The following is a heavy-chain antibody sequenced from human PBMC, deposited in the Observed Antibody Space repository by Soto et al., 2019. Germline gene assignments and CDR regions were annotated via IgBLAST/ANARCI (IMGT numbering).Heavy chain of an antibody. D-gene: IGHD3-22*01. J-gene: IGHJ3*01. CDR3: ARIYYTSRGPTKYRAFDF. Sequence: GGSLRLSCAASGFTFSDYSMGWVRQCPGKGLEGVANIKQDGGEEDYVDSVKGRLTISRDNAKNSLYLQMNSLRAEDTAVYYCARIYYTSRGPTKYRAFDFWDQETMVTASS. V-gene: IGHV3-7*01. CDR2: IKQDGGEE. CDR1: GFTFSDYS.